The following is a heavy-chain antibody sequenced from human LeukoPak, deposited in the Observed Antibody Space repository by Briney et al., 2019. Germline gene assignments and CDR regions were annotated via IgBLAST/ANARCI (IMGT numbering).Heavy chain of an antibody. CDR1: GGSFSGYY. CDR3: ATGPYSSSSWFDY. CDR2: IYYSGST. J-gene: IGHJ4*02. V-gene: IGHV4-31*11. Sequence: SETLSLTCAVYGGSFSGYYWSWIRQHPGKGLEWIGYIYYSGSTYYNPSLKSRVTISVDTSKNQFSLKLSSVTAADTAVYYCATGPYSSSSWFDYWGQGTLVTVSS. D-gene: IGHD6-6*01.